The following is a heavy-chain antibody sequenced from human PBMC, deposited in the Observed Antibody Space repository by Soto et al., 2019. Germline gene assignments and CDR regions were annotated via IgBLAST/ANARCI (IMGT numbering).Heavy chain of an antibody. CDR2: IKSKTDGGTT. Sequence: EVQLVESGGGLVKPGGSLRLSCAASGFTFSNAWMSWVRQAPGKGLEWVGRIKSKTDGGTTDYAAPVKGRFTISREGSKDTRYLQMNSLKTEDTGVYYCTTIGYYDSSGYYYVDYWGQRTLVTVSS. CDR3: TTIGYYDSSGYYYVDY. CDR1: GFTFSNAW. V-gene: IGHV3-15*01. D-gene: IGHD3-22*01. J-gene: IGHJ4*02.